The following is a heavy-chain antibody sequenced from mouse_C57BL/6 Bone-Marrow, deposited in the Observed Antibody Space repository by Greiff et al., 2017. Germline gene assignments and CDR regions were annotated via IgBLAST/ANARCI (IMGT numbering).Heavy chain of an antibody. CDR1: GYTFTSYW. Sequence: QVQLQQPGAELVRPGSSVKLSCKASGYTFTSYWMDWVKQRPGQGLEWIGNISPSDSETHSNQKFKDKATLTVDQSSSTAYMQLSSLTSEDSAVYYCARCDSSYAMDYWGQGTSVTVSS. D-gene: IGHD2-12*01. J-gene: IGHJ4*01. CDR3: ARCDSSYAMDY. V-gene: IGHV1-61*01. CDR2: ISPSDSET.